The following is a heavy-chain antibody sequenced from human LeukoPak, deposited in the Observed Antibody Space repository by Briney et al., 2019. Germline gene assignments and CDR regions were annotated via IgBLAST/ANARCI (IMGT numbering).Heavy chain of an antibody. D-gene: IGHD6-13*01. V-gene: IGHV3-23*01. J-gene: IGHJ4*02. CDR3: AKDGKKYCSTWDFDY. CDR1: GFTFGSYA. CDR2: ISSSGGST. Sequence: PGGSLRLSCAASGFTFGSYAMIWVRLAPGKGLEWVSHISSSGGSTYYADSVKGRFTISRVNSKNTLYLQMNSLRAEDTAVYYCAKDGKKYCSTWDFDYWGQGTLVTVSS.